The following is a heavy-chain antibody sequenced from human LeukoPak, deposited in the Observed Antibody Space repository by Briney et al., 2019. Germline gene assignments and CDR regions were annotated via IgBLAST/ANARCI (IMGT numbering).Heavy chain of an antibody. Sequence: ASVKVSCKASGYTFTSYYMHWVRQAPGQGLEWMGIINPSGGSTSYAQKFQGRVTMTRDTSTSTVYMELSSLRSEDTAVYYCAKDLSRLYYYYGMDVWGQGTTVTVSS. J-gene: IGHJ6*02. CDR3: AKDLSRLYYYYGMDV. CDR2: INPSGGST. D-gene: IGHD2-2*01. V-gene: IGHV1-46*01. CDR1: GYTFTSYY.